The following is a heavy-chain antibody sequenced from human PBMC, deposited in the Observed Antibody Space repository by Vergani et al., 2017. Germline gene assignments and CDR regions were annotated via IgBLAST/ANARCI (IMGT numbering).Heavy chain of an antibody. CDR3: ARDHKIKGYSYGYGAFDI. CDR1: GGTFSSYA. CDR2: IIPILGTA. D-gene: IGHD5-18*01. V-gene: IGHV1-69*11. Sequence: QVQLVQSGAEVKKPGSSVKVSCKASGGTFSSYAISWVRQAPGQGLEWMGRIIPILGTANYAQKFQGRVTITADESTSTAYMELSRLRSEDTAVYYCARDHKIKGYSYGYGAFDIWGQGTMVTVSS. J-gene: IGHJ3*02.